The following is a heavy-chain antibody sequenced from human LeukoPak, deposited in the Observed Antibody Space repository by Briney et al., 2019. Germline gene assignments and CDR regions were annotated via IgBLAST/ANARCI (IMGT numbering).Heavy chain of an antibody. CDR1: GGTFSSYA. CDR2: IIPIFGTA. D-gene: IGHD2-2*01. Sequence: SVKVSCKASGGTFSSYAISWVRQAPGQGLEWMGGIIPIFGTANYAQKFQGRVTITADESTSTAYMELGSLRSEDTAVYYCASRTSSQLLFVPFDYWGQGTLVTVPS. V-gene: IGHV1-69*13. CDR3: ASRTSSQLLFVPFDY. J-gene: IGHJ4*02.